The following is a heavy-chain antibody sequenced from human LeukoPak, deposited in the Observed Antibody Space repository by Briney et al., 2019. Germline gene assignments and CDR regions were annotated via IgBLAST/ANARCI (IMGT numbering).Heavy chain of an antibody. CDR2: IKQDGSEK. CDR1: GFTFSNAW. Sequence: AGGSLSLSCAASGFTFSNAWMSWVRQAPGKGLGWVANIKQDGSEKYYVDSVKGRFTISRDNAKNSLYLQMNSLRAEDTAVYYCARTHRLYQLPDDAFDIWGQGTMVTVSS. CDR3: ARTHRLYQLPDDAFDI. V-gene: IGHV3-7*01. D-gene: IGHD2-2*01. J-gene: IGHJ3*02.